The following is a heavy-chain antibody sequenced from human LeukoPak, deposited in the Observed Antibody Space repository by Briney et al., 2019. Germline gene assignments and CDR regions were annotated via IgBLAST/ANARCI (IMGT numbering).Heavy chain of an antibody. Sequence: ASVKVSCKASGYTFTGYYMHWVRQAPGQGLEWMGWINPNSGGTNYAQKFQGRVTMTRDTSISTAYMELSRLRSDDTAVYYCARETRGGPWLGELTYYMDVWGKGTTVTVSS. D-gene: IGHD3-10*01. CDR3: ARETRGGPWLGELTYYMDV. J-gene: IGHJ6*03. CDR1: GYTFTGYY. CDR2: INPNSGGT. V-gene: IGHV1-2*02.